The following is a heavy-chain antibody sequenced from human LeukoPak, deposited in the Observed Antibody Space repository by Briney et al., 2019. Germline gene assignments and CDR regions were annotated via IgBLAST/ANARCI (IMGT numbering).Heavy chain of an antibody. CDR3: AREGLGELTLDC. V-gene: IGHV1-18*01. CDR2: ISTDNGDT. CDR1: GYTFTTYG. Sequence: GASVKVSCKSSGYTFTTYGITWVRQAPGQGLEWMGWISTDNGDTNYAQKLQGRVTMTIDTSTSTAYMELRSLRSDDTAVYYCAREGLGELTLDCWGQGTLVTVSS. J-gene: IGHJ4*02. D-gene: IGHD3-16*01.